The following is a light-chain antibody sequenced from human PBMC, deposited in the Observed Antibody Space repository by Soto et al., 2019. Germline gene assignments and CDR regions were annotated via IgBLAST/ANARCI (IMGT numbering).Light chain of an antibody. J-gene: IGKJ5*01. CDR2: DAS. CDR3: QQRSNWPPSIT. V-gene: IGKV3-11*01. Sequence: EIVWTQSPGTLSLSPGERATLSCRASQSVSSNLAWYKQKPGQAPRLLIYDASNRATGIPARFSGSESGTDFTLTISSLEPEDFAVYYCQQRSNWPPSITFGQGTRLEIK. CDR1: QSVSSN.